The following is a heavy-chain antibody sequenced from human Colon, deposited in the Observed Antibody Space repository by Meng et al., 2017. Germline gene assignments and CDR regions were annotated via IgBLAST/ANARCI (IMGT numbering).Heavy chain of an antibody. J-gene: IGHJ4*02. CDR2: IVPNSGDT. Sequence: VQLVQSGTEVKGPGASVKVSCKASGYSFSDCYIHWVRQAPGQGLEWMGWIVPNSGDTNYARKFQGRVTMTRDASISTTYMELIRLTSDDTAVYYCARSTPSLDYWGQGTLVTVSS. V-gene: IGHV1-2*02. CDR3: ARSTPSLDY. CDR1: GYSFSDCY. D-gene: IGHD2-15*01.